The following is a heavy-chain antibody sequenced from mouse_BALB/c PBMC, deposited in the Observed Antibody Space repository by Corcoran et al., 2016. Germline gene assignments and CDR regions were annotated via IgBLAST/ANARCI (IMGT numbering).Heavy chain of an antibody. CDR2: ILPGSGST. J-gene: IGHJ4*01. Sequence: QVQLQQSGAELMKPGASVKISCKATGYTFSSYWIEWVKQRPGHGLEWIGEILPGSGSTNYNEKFKGKATFTADTSSNTAYMQLSSLTSEDSAVYYCARDGNYYFFAMDYWGQGTSVTVSS. CDR3: ARDGNYYFFAMDY. V-gene: IGHV1-9*01. CDR1: GYTFSSYW. D-gene: IGHD2-1*01.